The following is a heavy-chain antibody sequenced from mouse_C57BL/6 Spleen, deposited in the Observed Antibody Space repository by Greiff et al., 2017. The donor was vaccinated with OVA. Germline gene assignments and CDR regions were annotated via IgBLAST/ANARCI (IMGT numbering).Heavy chain of an antibody. CDR2: IDPSDSYT. CDR1: GYTFTSYW. V-gene: IGHV1-69*01. D-gene: IGHD2-1*01. J-gene: IGHJ4*01. Sequence: VQGVESGAELVMPGASVKLSCKASGYTFTSYWMHWVKQRPGQGLEWIGEIDPSDSYTNYNQKFKGKSTLTVDKSSSTAYMQLSSLTSEDSAVYYCARGGNGKGNYAMDYWGQGTSVTVSS. CDR3: ARGGNGKGNYAMDY.